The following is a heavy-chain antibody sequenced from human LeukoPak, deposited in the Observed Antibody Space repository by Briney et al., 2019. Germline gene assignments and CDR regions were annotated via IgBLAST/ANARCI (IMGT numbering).Heavy chain of an antibody. D-gene: IGHD6-19*01. CDR3: ARDGSIAVAANYYYYMDV. CDR2: IYTSGST. Sequence: SETLSLTCTVSGGSLSPYYWSWIRQPPGKGLEWIGRIYTSGSTNYNPSLKSRVTMSVDTSKNQFSLKLSSVTAADTAVYYCARDGSIAVAANYYYYMDVWGKGTTVTISS. J-gene: IGHJ6*03. V-gene: IGHV4-4*07. CDR1: GGSLSPYY.